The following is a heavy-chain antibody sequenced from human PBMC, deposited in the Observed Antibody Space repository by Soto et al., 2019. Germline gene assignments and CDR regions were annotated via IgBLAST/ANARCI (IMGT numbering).Heavy chain of an antibody. J-gene: IGHJ5*02. V-gene: IGHV1-2*02. CDR2: INPNSGGT. D-gene: IGHD1-26*01. Sequence: ASVKVSCKASGYTFTGYYMHWVRQAPGQGLEWMGWINPNSGGTNYAQKLQGRVTMTRDTSISTAYVELSRLRSDDTAVYYCARSTPNSRQATRYNWFDPWGQGTLVTVSS. CDR1: GYTFTGYY. CDR3: ARSTPNSRQATRYNWFDP.